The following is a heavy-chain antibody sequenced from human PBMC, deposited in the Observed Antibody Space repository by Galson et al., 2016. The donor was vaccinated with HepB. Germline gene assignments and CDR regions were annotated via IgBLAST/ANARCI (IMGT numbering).Heavy chain of an antibody. V-gene: IGHV2-5*02. CDR2: IYRGDDK. J-gene: IGHJ5*02. CDR1: GFSLSTSGQG. CDR3: AHTPSLASNWFDP. D-gene: IGHD3-16*01. Sequence: PALVKPTQTPTLTCTFSGFSLSTSGQGVGWIRQPPGKALEWLAFIYRGDDKRYSPSLKRRLTITKDTSKNQVVLTMTNMDPVDTGTYYCAHTPSLASNWFDPWGQGSLVTVSS.